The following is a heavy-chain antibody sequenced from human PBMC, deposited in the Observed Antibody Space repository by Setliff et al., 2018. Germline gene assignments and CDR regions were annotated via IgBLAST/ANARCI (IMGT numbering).Heavy chain of an antibody. Sequence: PSETLSLTCTVSGGSISSGDYYWGWIRQAPGKGMEWIGSVYYSGYTYSKPSLQSRVSMSVDASKNQFSLKLASVTAADTAVYYCGRDNTIVGATDYWGQGALVTVSS. CDR1: GGSISSGDYY. CDR2: VYYSGYT. V-gene: IGHV4-39*07. CDR3: GRDNTIVGATDY. D-gene: IGHD1-26*01. J-gene: IGHJ4*02.